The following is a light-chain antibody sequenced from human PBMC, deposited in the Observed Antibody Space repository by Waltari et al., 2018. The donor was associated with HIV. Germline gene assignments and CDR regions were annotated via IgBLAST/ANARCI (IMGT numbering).Light chain of an antibody. CDR2: KAS. J-gene: IGKJ1*01. CDR3: QQYTTTWT. Sequence: DIHLTQSPSALSAAVGDTVTITCRASQTSSTWLGWYQQKPWKAPKLLIYKASFLQIGVPSRFSGSGSGTEFTLTISSLQPEDFATYYCQQYTTTWTFGQGTKVELK. V-gene: IGKV1-5*03. CDR1: QTSSTW.